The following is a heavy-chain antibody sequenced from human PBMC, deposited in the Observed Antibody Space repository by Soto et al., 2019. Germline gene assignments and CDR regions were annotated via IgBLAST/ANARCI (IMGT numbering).Heavy chain of an antibody. V-gene: IGHV1-46*01. CDR3: AVCGGNMPPYPYTGLDL. CDR1: GYIFTNYW. CDR2: IDPSRGST. D-gene: IGHD2-21*01. Sequence: QDQLVQSGAEVKKPGASVKVSCEASGYIFTNYWISWVRLAPGQGLEWMGIIDPSRGSTTYAPKFQGRITLPRDTAAYTAHMELTRLTSEDTAVYYFAVCGGNMPPYPYTGLDLWGKGTTVIVSS. J-gene: IGHJ6*04.